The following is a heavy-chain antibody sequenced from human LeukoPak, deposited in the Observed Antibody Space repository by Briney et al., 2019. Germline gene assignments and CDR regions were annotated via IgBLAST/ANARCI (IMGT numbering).Heavy chain of an antibody. D-gene: IGHD2-15*01. CDR3: AGCSGASCYYITSPLYFDY. Sequence: SETLSLTCAVSGGSMNSHNWWIWVRQPPGRGLEWIGEIYRTGDTNYNPSLKSRVTISQDKSKNQFSLKLSSVTAADTAVYYCAGCSGASCYYITSPLYFDYWGQGTLVTVSS. V-gene: IGHV4-4*02. CDR2: IYRTGDT. J-gene: IGHJ4*02. CDR1: GGSMNSHNW.